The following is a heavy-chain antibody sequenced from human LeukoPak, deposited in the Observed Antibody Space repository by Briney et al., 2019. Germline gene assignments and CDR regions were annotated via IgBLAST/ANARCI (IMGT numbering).Heavy chain of an antibody. D-gene: IGHD3-3*01. Sequence: PGGSLRLSCAASGFTFSSYGMHWVRQAPGKGLEWVAFIRYDGGNKYYADSVKGRFTISRDNSKNTLYLQMNSLRAEDAAVYYCAKVYTFGSGYYLDAFDIWGQGTMVTVSS. V-gene: IGHV3-30*02. CDR1: GFTFSSYG. CDR3: AKVYTFGSGYYLDAFDI. CDR2: IRYDGGNK. J-gene: IGHJ3*02.